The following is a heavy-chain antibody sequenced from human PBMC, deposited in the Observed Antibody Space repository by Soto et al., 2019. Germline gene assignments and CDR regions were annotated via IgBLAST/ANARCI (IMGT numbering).Heavy chain of an antibody. Sequence: SETLSLTCAVHGASISSSNWWRWVRQPTGKGLEWIGEIYHSGSTNYNPSLKSRVTISVDKSKNQFSLKLSSVTAADTAVYYCARGGDIVLVPAANSFDPWGQGTRVTVS. J-gene: IGHJ5*02. CDR3: ARGGDIVLVPAANSFDP. CDR2: IYHSGST. D-gene: IGHD2-2*01. V-gene: IGHV4-4*02. CDR1: GASISSSNW.